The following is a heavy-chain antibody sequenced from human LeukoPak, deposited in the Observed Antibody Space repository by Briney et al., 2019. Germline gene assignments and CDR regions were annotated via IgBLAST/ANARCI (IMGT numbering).Heavy chain of an antibody. CDR1: GFTFSDYY. CDR2: ISSSSSYT. J-gene: IGHJ6*04. V-gene: IGHV3-11*06. CDR3: ARGYDILTGYSPFFYYGMDV. D-gene: IGHD3-9*01. Sequence: GGSLRLSCAASGFTFSDYYMSWIRQAPGKGLEWVLYISSSSSYTNYADSVKGRFTISRDNAKNSLYLQMNSLRAEDTAVYYCARGYDILTGYSPFFYYGMDVWGKGTTVTVSS.